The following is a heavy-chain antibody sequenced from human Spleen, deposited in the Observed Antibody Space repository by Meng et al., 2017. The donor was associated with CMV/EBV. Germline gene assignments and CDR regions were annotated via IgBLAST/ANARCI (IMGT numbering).Heavy chain of an antibody. J-gene: IGHJ4*02. CDR3: ARGGYYVG. CDR2: INHSGST. V-gene: IGHV4-34*01. D-gene: IGHD3-10*02. CDR1: GGSFSGYY. Sequence: QVQLQQGGAGLLKPSETLSLPCAVYGGSFSGYYWSWIRQPPGKGLEWIGEINHSGSTNYNPSLKSRVTISVDTSKNQFSLKLSSVTAADTAVYYCARGGYYVGWGQGTLVTVSS.